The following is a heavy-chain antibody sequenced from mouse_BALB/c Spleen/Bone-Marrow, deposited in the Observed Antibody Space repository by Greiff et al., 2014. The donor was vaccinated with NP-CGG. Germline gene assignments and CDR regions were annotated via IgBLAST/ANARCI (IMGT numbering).Heavy chain of an antibody. J-gene: IGHJ4*01. CDR1: GYTFTSYY. V-gene: IGHV1S81*02. Sequence: QVQLKESGAELVKPGASVKLSCKASGYTFTSYYMYWVKQRPGQGLEWIGEINPNNDGTNFNEKFKSKATLTVDKSSSTAYMQLSSLTSEDSAVYYCARAAYDPYAMDYWGQETSVTVSS. CDR2: INPNNDGT. CDR3: ARAAYDPYAMDY. D-gene: IGHD2-3*01.